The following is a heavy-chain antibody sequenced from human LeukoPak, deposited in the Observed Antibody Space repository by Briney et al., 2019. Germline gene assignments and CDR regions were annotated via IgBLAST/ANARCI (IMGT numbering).Heavy chain of an antibody. J-gene: IGHJ4*02. Sequence: GGSLRLSCAASGFTFSSYWMSWVRQAPGKGLEWVANIKEDGSEKYYVDSVRGRFTISRDNAKNSLYLQMNSLRAEDAAVYYCAGKTSGRSDYWGQGTLVTVSS. CDR2: IKEDGSEK. D-gene: IGHD6-19*01. V-gene: IGHV3-7*01. CDR1: GFTFSSYW. CDR3: AGKTSGRSDY.